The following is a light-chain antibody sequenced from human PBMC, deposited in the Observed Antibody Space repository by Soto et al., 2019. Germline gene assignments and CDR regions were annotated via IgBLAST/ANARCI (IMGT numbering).Light chain of an antibody. Sequence: EIVLTQSPATLSMSPGERATLSCRASQSVGSYLGWYQQKPGQAPRLLIYDASNRATSIPARLSGSGSGADFTLTISSLAAEDLAFYYYQERSTLWLTFGGGTKLE. J-gene: IGKJ4*01. CDR1: QSVGSY. CDR2: DAS. V-gene: IGKV3-11*01. CDR3: QERSTLWLT.